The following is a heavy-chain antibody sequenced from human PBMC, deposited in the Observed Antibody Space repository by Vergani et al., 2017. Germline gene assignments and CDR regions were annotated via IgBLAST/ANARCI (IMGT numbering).Heavy chain of an antibody. D-gene: IGHD3-16*01. V-gene: IGHV3-30*02. CDR1: GFTLSNYD. CDR3: AKHFGVWGIDY. Sequence: QVQLVESGGGVVQRGGSLRLSCATSGFTLSNYDMQWIRQGPGKGLEVVAFIQFDGSNQYYADSVKGRFTLSRDFSKNTLYLQMNSLRTDDTATYYCAKHFGVWGIDYWCRETKVIVSS. CDR2: IQFDGSNQ. J-gene: IGHJ4*02.